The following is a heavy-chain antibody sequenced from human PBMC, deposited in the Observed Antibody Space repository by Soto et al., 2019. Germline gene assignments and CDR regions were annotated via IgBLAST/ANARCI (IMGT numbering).Heavy chain of an antibody. CDR1: GGTFSSYT. J-gene: IGHJ3*02. CDR2: IIPILGIA. D-gene: IGHD2-15*01. V-gene: IGHV1-69*02. CDR3: ARTSPLDCSGGSCYSGAFDI. Sequence: SVKVSCKASGGTFSSYTISWVRQAPGQGLEWMGRIIPILGIANYAQKFQGRVTITADKSTSTAYMELSSLRSEDTAVYYYARTSPLDCSGGSCYSGAFDIWGQGTMVTGSS.